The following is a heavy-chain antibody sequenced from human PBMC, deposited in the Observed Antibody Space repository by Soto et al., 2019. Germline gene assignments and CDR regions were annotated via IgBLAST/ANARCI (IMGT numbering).Heavy chain of an antibody. CDR3: ARELMTDIDY. J-gene: IGHJ4*02. Sequence: SETLSLTCTVSGGSISSFYWNWIRQPPGKGLEWIGYIYYSGSTNYNPSLKSRVTISVDTSKNQFSLKLSSVTAADTAVYYCARELMTDIDYWGQGTLVTVSS. V-gene: IGHV4-59*12. CDR2: IYYSGST. CDR1: GGSISSFY. D-gene: IGHD2-8*01.